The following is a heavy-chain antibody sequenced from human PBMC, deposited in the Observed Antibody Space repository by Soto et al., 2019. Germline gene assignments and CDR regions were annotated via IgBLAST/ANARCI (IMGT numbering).Heavy chain of an antibody. CDR1: GFNFRTYG. CDR3: ATSAAILSASSGGSDNYFDP. D-gene: IGHD3-10*01. J-gene: IGHJ5*02. V-gene: IGHV3-30*03. Sequence: QVQLVESGGAVVPPGRSLRLSCAASGFNFRTYGMHWVRQAPGKGLEWVAVISYAGINKHYGDSVKGRFTISRDNSKNMPYLQMNSLRADDTAVYYFATSAAILSASSGGSDNYFDPWGQGTLVTVSS. CDR2: ISYAGINK.